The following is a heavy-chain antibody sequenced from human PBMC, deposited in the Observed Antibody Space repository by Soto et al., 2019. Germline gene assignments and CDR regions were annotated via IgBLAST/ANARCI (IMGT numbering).Heavy chain of an antibody. D-gene: IGHD1-1*01. CDR1: GFTFSSYA. J-gene: IGHJ5*02. CDR2: ISGSGGST. CDR3: TKLTNWYGGWCDP. Sequence: PGGSLRLSCAASGFTFSSYAMSWVRQTPGQGLEWVSVISGSGGSTKYADSVTGRLTISRDNSKNTLSLQMNSLRVDDTALYYCTKLTNWYGGWCDPWGQGTLVTISS. V-gene: IGHV3-23*01.